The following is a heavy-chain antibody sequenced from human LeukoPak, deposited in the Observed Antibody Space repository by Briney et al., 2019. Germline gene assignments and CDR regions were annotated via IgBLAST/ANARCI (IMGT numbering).Heavy chain of an antibody. V-gene: IGHV1-69*06. J-gene: IGHJ4*02. D-gene: IGHD3-22*01. CDR2: IIPIFGTA. CDR1: GGTFSSYA. Sequence: ASVKVSCKASGGTFSSYAISWVRQAPGQGLEWMGGIIPIFGTANYAQKFQGRVTITADKSTSTAYMELSSLRSEDTAVYYCARGGRGYYYDSSGYFDYWGQGTLVTVSS. CDR3: ARGGRGYYYDSSGYFDY.